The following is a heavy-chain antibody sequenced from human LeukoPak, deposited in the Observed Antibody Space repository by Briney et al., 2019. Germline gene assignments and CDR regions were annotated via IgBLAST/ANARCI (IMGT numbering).Heavy chain of an antibody. D-gene: IGHD3-10*01. V-gene: IGHV4-31*03. CDR2: IYYSGST. CDR3: ARVKLAMVRGVIIPHSINWFGP. CDR1: GGSISSGGCY. J-gene: IGHJ5*02. Sequence: SQTLSLTCTVSGGSISSGGCYWSWIGQHPGKGLEWIGYIYYSGSTYYNPSLKSRVTISVDTSKNQFSLKLSSVTAADTAVYYCARVKLAMVRGVIIPHSINWFGPWGQGTLVTASS.